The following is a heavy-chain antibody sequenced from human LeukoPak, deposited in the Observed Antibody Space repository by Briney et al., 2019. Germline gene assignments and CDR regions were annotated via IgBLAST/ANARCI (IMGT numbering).Heavy chain of an antibody. V-gene: IGHV1-24*01. CDR2: FDPEDGET. J-gene: IGHJ4*02. D-gene: IGHD3-22*01. CDR3: AIYYYGSSGSHYFDY. Sequence: ASVKVSCKVSGYTLTELSMHWVRQAPGKGLEWMGGFDPEDGETIYAQKFQGRVTMTEDTSTDTAYMELSSLRSEDTAVYYCAIYYYGSSGSHYFDYWGQGTLVTVSS. CDR1: GYTLTELS.